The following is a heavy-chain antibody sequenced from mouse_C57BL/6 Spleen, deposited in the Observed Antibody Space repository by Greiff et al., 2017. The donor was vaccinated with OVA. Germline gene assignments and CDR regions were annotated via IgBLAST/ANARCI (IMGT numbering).Heavy chain of an antibody. Sequence: QVQLKESGPELVKPGASVKISCKASGYAFSSSWMNWVKQRPGKGLEWIGRIYPGDGDTNYNGKFKGKATLTADKSSSTAYMQLSSLTSEDSAVYFCAREGWLDDYWGQGTTLTVSS. D-gene: IGHD2-2*01. CDR3: AREGWLDDY. CDR1: GYAFSSSW. J-gene: IGHJ2*01. V-gene: IGHV1-82*01. CDR2: IYPGDGDT.